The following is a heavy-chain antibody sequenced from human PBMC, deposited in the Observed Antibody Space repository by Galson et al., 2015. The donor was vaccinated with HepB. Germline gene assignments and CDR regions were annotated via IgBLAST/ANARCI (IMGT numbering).Heavy chain of an antibody. D-gene: IGHD6-19*01. CDR2: MNPNSGNT. CDR1: GYTFTSYD. V-gene: IGHV1-8*01. CDR3: ARTRAARQLLVPRALGPNWFDP. Sequence: SVKVSCKASGYTFTSYDINWVRQATGQGLEWMGWMNPNSGNTGYAQKFQGRVTMTRNTSISTAYMEPSSLRSEDTAVYYCARTRAARQLLVPRALGPNWFDPWGQGTLVTVSS. J-gene: IGHJ5*02.